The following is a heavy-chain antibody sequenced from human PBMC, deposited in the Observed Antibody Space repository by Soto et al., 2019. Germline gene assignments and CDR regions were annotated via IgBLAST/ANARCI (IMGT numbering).Heavy chain of an antibody. D-gene: IGHD6-6*01. J-gene: IGHJ1*01. CDR1: GFTFTNYA. CDR2: ISSDGSSK. CDR3: AKDRLKYSSSSSDFQH. V-gene: IGHV3-30*02. Sequence: GGSLRLSCAASGFTFTNYAMNGVRQAPGKGLEWVAVISSDGSSKYYADSVKGRFTISRDNSKNTLYLQMNSLRAEDTAVYYCAKDRLKYSSSSSDFQHWGQGTLVTVSS.